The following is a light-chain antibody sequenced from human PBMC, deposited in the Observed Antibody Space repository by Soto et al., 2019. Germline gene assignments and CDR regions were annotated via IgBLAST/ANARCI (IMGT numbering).Light chain of an antibody. V-gene: IGKV3-20*01. CDR2: DTS. CDR1: QSVSSNY. Sequence: EIVLTRSPGTLSLSPGERATLSCRASQSVSSNYLVWYQQKPGQDPRLLIYDTSSRATGIPDRFSDSGSGTEFTHTISRLEPEEFAVDYCRQYDSSPRMFRRGTKVDIK. CDR3: RQYDSSPRM. J-gene: IGKJ1*01.